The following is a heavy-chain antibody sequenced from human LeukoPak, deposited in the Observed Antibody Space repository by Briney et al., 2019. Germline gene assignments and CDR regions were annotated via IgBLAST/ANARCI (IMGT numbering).Heavy chain of an antibody. CDR2: INPNSGGT. CDR3: AGGLSDYDIFACFWFHP. J-gene: IGHJ5*02. V-gene: IGHV1-2*02. D-gene: IGHD3-9*01. Sequence: ASVKVSCKASGYTFTGYYMHWVRQAPGQGLEWMGWINPNSGGTNYAQKFQGRVTMTRDTSISTAYMELSRLRSDDTAVYYCAGGLSDYDIFACFWFHPWGQGTL. CDR1: GYTFTGYY.